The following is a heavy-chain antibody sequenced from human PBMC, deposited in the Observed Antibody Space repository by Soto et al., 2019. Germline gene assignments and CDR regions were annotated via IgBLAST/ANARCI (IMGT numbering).Heavy chain of an antibody. Sequence: SETLSLTCTVSGGAMSSYYWSWFRQPAGKGLEWIGHIYASGSTNCNPSLNSRVTMSVDTSKSQFPLRLNSVTAADTAAYYCARDLYYYDSSGHFQWYFDYWGQGTLVTVSS. D-gene: IGHD3-22*01. CDR2: IYASGST. V-gene: IGHV4-4*07. CDR1: GGAMSSYY. J-gene: IGHJ4*02. CDR3: ARDLYYYDSSGHFQWYFDY.